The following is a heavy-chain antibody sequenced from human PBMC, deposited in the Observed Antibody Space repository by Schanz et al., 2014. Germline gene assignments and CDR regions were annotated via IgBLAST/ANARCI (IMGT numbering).Heavy chain of an antibody. V-gene: IGHV4-30-4*07. D-gene: IGHD6-13*01. CDR3: ARAAGPVDY. CDR2: IYYSGST. Sequence: QVQLQESGPGLVKPSQTLSLTCAVSGGSISSGGYTWSWIRQPPGKGLEWIGYIYYSGSTYYNPSLKGRVTISVDTSKNQFSRMLGSVTAADTAVYYCARAAGPVDYWGQGTLVTVSS. J-gene: IGHJ4*02. CDR1: GGSISSGGYT.